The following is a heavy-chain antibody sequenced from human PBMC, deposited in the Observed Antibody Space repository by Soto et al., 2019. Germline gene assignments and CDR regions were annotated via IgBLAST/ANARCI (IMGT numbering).Heavy chain of an antibody. J-gene: IGHJ4*02. D-gene: IGHD6-19*01. V-gene: IGHV4-59*01. CDR2: VYYTVST. CDR1: GGSISGSY. CDR3: ARSVAVPGAHIDY. Sequence: SETLSLTCSVSGGSISGSYWSWIRQSPGKGLEWLGYVYYTVSTNYSPSLRSRVSISVDTSKNEFSLRLSSVTAADTAVYFCARSVAVPGAHIDYWGQGTQVSVSS.